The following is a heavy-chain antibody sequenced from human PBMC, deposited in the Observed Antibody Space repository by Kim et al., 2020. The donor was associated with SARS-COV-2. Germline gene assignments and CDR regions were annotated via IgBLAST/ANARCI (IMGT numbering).Heavy chain of an antibody. CDR3: ARVWNGDTHYWYFDL. CDR1: GVSISSGGYS. J-gene: IGHJ2*01. D-gene: IGHD4-17*01. V-gene: IGHV4-31*03. CDR2: IYHSGST. Sequence: SETLSLTCTVSGVSISSGGYSWSWIRQRPGKGLEWIGYIYHSGSTYYNPSLKSRVTMSVDTSKKQFSLKLSSVIAADTAVYYCARVWNGDTHYWYFDLWGRGNLVTVSS.